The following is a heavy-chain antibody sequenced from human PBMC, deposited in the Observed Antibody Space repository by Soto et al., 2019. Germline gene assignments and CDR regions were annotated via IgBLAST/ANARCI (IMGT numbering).Heavy chain of an antibody. D-gene: IGHD3-22*01. CDR2: INHSGST. CDR1: GGSFSGYY. CDR3: ARADDTIYAFDY. V-gene: IGHV4-34*01. J-gene: IGHJ4*02. Sequence: SETLSLTCAVYGGSFSGYYWSWIRQPPGKGLEWIGEINHSGSTNYNPSLKSRVTISVDTSKNQFSLKLSSVTAADTAVYYCARADDTIYAFDYWGQGTLVTVSS.